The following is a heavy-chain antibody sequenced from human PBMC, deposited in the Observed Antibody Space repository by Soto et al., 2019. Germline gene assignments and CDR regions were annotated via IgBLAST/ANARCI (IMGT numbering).Heavy chain of an antibody. CDR3: AKPKGITMLAVVTAHFDY. V-gene: IGHV3-23*01. D-gene: IGHD3-22*01. J-gene: IGHJ4*02. CDR1: GFTFSSYA. Sequence: GGSLRLSCAASGFTFSSYAMSWVRQAPGKGLEWVSAISGSGGSTYYTDSVKGRFTISRDNSKNTRYLQMNSLRAEDTAVYYCAKPKGITMLAVVTAHFDYWGPGTLVTVSS. CDR2: ISGSGGST.